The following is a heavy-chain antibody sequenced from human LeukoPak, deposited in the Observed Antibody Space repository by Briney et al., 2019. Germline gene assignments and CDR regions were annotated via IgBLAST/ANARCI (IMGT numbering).Heavy chain of an antibody. CDR1: GYTFTSYD. D-gene: IGHD3-3*01. V-gene: IGHV1-8*03. Sequence: ASVKVSCKASGYTFTSYDINWVRQATGQGLEWMGWMNPNSGNTGYAQKFQGRVTITRNTSISTAYMELSSLRSEDTAVYYCARGSGAYYDFWSGYYTLKVFDYWGQGTLVTVSS. CDR2: MNPNSGNT. CDR3: ARGSGAYYDFWSGYYTLKVFDY. J-gene: IGHJ4*02.